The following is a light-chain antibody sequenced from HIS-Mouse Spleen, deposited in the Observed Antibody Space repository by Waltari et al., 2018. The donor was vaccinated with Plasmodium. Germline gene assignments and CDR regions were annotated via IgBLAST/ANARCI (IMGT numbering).Light chain of an antibody. CDR3: YSTDSSGNHRV. Sequence: SYELTQPPTVSVSPGQTATITCTGDALPKNYAYWYQQKSGQAPVLVIYEDSKRPSGIPERFSGSSSGTMATLTISGAQGEDEADYYCYSTDSSGNHRVFGGGTKLTVL. J-gene: IGLJ3*02. CDR1: ALPKNY. V-gene: IGLV3-10*01. CDR2: EDS.